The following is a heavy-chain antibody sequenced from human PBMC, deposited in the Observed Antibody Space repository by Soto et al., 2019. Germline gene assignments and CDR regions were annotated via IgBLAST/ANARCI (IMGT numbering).Heavy chain of an antibody. CDR2: IYPGDSDT. CDR3: ARQYYDFWSGYQPPDY. J-gene: IGHJ4*02. CDR1: GYSFTSYW. V-gene: IGHV5-51*01. Sequence: GESLKISCKGSGYSFTSYWIGWVRQMPGKGLEWMGIIYPGDSDTRYSPSFQGQVTISADKSISTAYLQWSSLKASDTAMYYCARQYYDFWSGYQPPDYWGQGTLLTVSS. D-gene: IGHD3-3*01.